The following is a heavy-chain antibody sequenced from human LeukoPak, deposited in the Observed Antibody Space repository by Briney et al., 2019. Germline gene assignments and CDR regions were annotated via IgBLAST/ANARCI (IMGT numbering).Heavy chain of an antibody. D-gene: IGHD3-22*01. J-gene: IGHJ6*02. Sequence: PGGSLRLSCAASGFTFSSYGMHWVRQAPGKGLEWVANIIQNGGEKFYVDSVKGRFTISRDNAQNSLYLQMNSLRAEDTAVYYCARLVRSGCYPYYYYAMDVWGQGTTVTVSS. V-gene: IGHV3-7*01. CDR3: ARLVRSGCYPYYYYAMDV. CDR1: GFTFSSYG. CDR2: IIQNGGEK.